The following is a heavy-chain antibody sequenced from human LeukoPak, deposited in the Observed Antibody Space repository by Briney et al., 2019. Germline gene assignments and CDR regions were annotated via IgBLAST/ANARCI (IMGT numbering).Heavy chain of an antibody. J-gene: IGHJ4*02. CDR1: GGSISSGSYY. CDR3: ARHVAAMVGY. CDR2: IYTSGST. V-gene: IGHV4-61*02. Sequence: SETLSLTCTVSGGSISSGSYYWSWIQQPAGKGLEWIGRIYTSGSTNYNPSLKSRVTISVDTSKNQFSLKLSSVTAADTAVYYCARHVAAMVGYWGQGTLVTVSS. D-gene: IGHD5-18*01.